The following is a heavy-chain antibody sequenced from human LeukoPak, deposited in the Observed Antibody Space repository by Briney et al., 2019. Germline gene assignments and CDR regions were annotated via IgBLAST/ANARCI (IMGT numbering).Heavy chain of an antibody. D-gene: IGHD6-13*01. CDR3: ARERGQIAAVRLHH. CDR1: GYTFAAYY. V-gene: IGHV1-2*02. J-gene: IGHJ5*02. CDR2: MNPKNGGS. Sequence: ASVKVSCKASGYTFAAYYIHWVRQAPGQGLEWMGWMNPKNGGSSYAQNFEGRVTMTRETSITTAYMELSSLRFDDTAIYYCARERGQIAAVRLHHWGQGTLVTVSS.